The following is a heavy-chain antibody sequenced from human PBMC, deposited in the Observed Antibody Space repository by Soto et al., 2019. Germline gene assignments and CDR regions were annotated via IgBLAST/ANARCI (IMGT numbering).Heavy chain of an antibody. CDR2: IDPSDSYT. J-gene: IGHJ6*02. CDR3: ARQARWENYYYYYGMDV. D-gene: IGHD1-26*01. V-gene: IGHV5-10-1*01. Sequence: PGESLKISCKGSGYSFTSYWISWVRQMPGKGLEWMGRIDPSDSYTNYSPSFQGHVTISADKSISTAYLQWSSLKASDTAMYYCARQARWENYYYYYGMDVWGQGTTVTVSS. CDR1: GYSFTSYW.